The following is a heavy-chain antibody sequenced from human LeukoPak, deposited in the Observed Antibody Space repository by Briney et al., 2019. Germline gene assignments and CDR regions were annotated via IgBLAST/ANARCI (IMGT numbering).Heavy chain of an antibody. V-gene: IGHV3-53*01. Sequence: PGGSLRLSCAASGFTVSSNYMSGVRQAPGKGLEWVSVIYSGGSTYYADSVKGRFTISRDNSKNTLYLQMNSLRAEDTAVYYCARMGPGYSYAHGYGMDVWGQGTTVTVSS. J-gene: IGHJ6*02. CDR1: GFTVSSNY. CDR2: IYSGGST. D-gene: IGHD5-18*01. CDR3: ARMGPGYSYAHGYGMDV.